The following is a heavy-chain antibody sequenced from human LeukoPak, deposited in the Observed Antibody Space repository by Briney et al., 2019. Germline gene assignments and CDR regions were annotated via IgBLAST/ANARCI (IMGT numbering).Heavy chain of an antibody. CDR1: GGTFSSYA. J-gene: IGHJ3*01. D-gene: IGHD6-19*01. CDR3: ARKRQWRGDDAFDF. V-gene: IGHV1-69*01. Sequence: SVKVSCKASGGTFSSYAISWVRQAPGQGLEWMGGIIPIFGTANYAQKFQGRVTITADESTSTAYMELSSLRSEDTAVYYCARKRQWRGDDAFDFWGQGTMVTVSS. CDR2: IIPIFGTA.